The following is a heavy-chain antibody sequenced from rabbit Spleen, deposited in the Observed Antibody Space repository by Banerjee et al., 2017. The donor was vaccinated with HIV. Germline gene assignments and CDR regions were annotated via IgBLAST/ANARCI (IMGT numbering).Heavy chain of an antibody. V-gene: IGHV1S40*01. J-gene: IGHJ4*01. CDR3: ARDLDDVIGWNFGW. CDR2: IDTGSSGFT. D-gene: IGHD1-1*01. Sequence: QSLEESGGDLVKPGASPTLTCTASGVSFSSSSYMCWVRQAPGKGLEWIACIDTGSSGFTYFATWAQGRFTCSKTSSTTVTLQMTRLTAADTATYFCARDLDDVIGWNFGWWGPGTLVT. CDR1: GVSFSSSSY.